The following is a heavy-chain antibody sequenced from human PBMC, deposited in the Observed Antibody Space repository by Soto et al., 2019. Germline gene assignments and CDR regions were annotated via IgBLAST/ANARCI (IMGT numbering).Heavy chain of an antibody. J-gene: IGHJ4*02. CDR2: IIPIFGTA. Sequence: SVKVSCKASGGTFSSYAISWVRQAPGQGLEWMGGIIPIFGTANYAQKFQGRVTITADESTSTAYMELSSLRPEDTAVYYCAKDGYSSTHYFDYWGQGTLVTVSS. CDR1: GGTFSSYA. V-gene: IGHV1-69*13. D-gene: IGHD6-13*01. CDR3: AKDGYSSTHYFDY.